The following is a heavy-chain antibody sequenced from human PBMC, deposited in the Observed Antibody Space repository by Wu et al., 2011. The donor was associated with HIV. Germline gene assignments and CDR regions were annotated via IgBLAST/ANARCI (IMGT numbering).Heavy chain of an antibody. CDR3: ARDLARGAPGLSAI. CDR1: GGTFRYA. D-gene: IGHD3-10*01. J-gene: IGHJ3*02. Sequence: QVQLVQSGAEVKKPGSSVKVSCKASGGTFRYAINWLRQAPGQGLEWMGWIGVYNGDTIYVQRLQGRITVTTDTSTNTAYMELRGLRSGDTAVYYCARDLARGAPGLSAIWGPGTMVTVSS. V-gene: IGHV1-18*01. CDR2: IGVYNGDT.